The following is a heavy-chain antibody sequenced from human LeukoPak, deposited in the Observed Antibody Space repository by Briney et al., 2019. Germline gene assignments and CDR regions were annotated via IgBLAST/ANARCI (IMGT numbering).Heavy chain of an antibody. CDR3: TKEVVPAAMDQYYFDY. D-gene: IGHD2-2*01. CDR1: GFTFSSYG. Sequence: GGSLRLSCAASGFTFSSYGMHWVRQAPGKGLEWVAFIRYDGSNKYYADSVKGRFTISRDNSKNTLYLQMNSLRAEDTAVYYCTKEVVPAAMDQYYFDYWAREPWSPSPQ. V-gene: IGHV3-30*02. J-gene: IGHJ4*02. CDR2: IRYDGSNK.